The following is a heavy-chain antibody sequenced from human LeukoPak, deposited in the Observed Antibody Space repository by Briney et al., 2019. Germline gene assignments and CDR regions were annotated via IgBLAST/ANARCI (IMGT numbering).Heavy chain of an antibody. Sequence: GGSLRLSCAAPGFTFSSYEMNWVRQAPGKGLEWVSYISSSGSTIYYADSVKGRFTISRDNAKNSLYLQMNSLRAEDTAVYYCARGGSGYSYYYYGMDVWGQGTTVTVSS. CDR1: GFTFSSYE. D-gene: IGHD3-22*01. CDR3: ARGGSGYSYYYYGMDV. CDR2: ISSSGSTI. V-gene: IGHV3-48*03. J-gene: IGHJ6*02.